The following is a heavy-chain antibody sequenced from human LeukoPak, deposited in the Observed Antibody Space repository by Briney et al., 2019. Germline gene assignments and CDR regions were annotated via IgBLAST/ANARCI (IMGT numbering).Heavy chain of an antibody. D-gene: IGHD3-16*01. CDR2: MKEDGGEQ. CDR1: GFTFSSFS. J-gene: IGHJ4*02. CDR3: ARIRSWGYLDY. V-gene: IGHV3-7*01. Sequence: GGSLRLSCAASGFTFSSFSMTWVRQAPGKGLEWVARMKEDGGEQKYVDSVKGRFTISRDNAKNSLYLQMNSLRAEDTAMYYCARIRSWGYLDYWGQGALVTVSS.